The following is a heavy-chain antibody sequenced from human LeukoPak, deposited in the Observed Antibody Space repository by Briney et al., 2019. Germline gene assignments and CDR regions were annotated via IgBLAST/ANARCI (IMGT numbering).Heavy chain of an antibody. CDR2: IYHSGST. CDR1: GGSISSSNW. V-gene: IGHV4-4*02. Sequence: TSETLSLTCAVSGGSISSSNWWSWVRQPPGKGLEWIGEIYHSGSTNYNPSPKSRVNISVDRSKNQFSLKVSSVTAADTAVYYCARAYYLDAFDIWGQGTMVTVSS. CDR3: ARAYYLDAFDI. J-gene: IGHJ3*02. D-gene: IGHD3-10*01.